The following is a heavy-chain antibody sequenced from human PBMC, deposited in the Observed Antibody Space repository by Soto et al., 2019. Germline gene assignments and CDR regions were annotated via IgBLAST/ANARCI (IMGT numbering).Heavy chain of an antibody. D-gene: IGHD2-2*01. CDR3: ARQGYCFSTSCYDDAFDI. CDR1: GFTVSSNY. Sequence: GGSLRLSXAASGFTVSSNYMNWVRQAPGKGLEWVSVFYSGGSTYYADSVKGRFTISRDNSKNTLYLQMNSLRAEDTAVYYCARQGYCFSTSCYDDAFDIWGQGTMVTVSS. J-gene: IGHJ3*02. V-gene: IGHV3-66*04. CDR2: FYSGGST.